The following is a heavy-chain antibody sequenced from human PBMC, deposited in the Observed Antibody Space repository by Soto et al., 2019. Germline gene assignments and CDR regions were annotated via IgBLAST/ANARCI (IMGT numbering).Heavy chain of an antibody. CDR2: IYYDGST. CDR1: GGSINNNNYY. J-gene: IGHJ4*02. Sequence: SSETLSLTCTVSGGSINNNNYYWAWIRQHPGKGLSWIASIYYDGSTYYNSSLKSRVTISRETSKNHFSLRLTSMTAADTAVYYCATVLVGATRHPDSDSWGQGTLVTVSS. D-gene: IGHD2-15*01. CDR3: ATVLVGATRHPDSDS. V-gene: IGHV4-39*02.